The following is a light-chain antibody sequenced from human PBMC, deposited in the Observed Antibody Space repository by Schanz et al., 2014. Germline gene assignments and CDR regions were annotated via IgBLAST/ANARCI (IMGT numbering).Light chain of an antibody. V-gene: IGKV1-5*01. CDR3: QQYDSSPYT. CDR2: NAS. Sequence: DILLTQSPSTLSASVGDRVTITCRAPFDISPWLAWYQQKPGKAPKLLLYNASSLESGVPSRFSGSESGTEFTLTISSLQPDDFATYYCQQYDSSPYTFGQGTKLEI. J-gene: IGKJ2*01. CDR1: FDISPW.